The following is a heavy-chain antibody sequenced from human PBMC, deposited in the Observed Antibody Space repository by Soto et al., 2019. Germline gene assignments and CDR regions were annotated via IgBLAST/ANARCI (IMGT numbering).Heavy chain of an antibody. CDR1: GYTFTSYD. CDR2: MNPHSGKT. J-gene: IGHJ4*02. D-gene: IGHD4-17*01. CDR3: ARTLYGDNVDY. Sequence: QVQLVQSGAEVKKPGASVKVSCKASGYTFTSYDFNWVRQATGQGLEWMGWMNPHSGKTGYAQKFQGRVTMTRNTSISTPYIVLSILRSKDTAVYYCARTLYGDNVDYWGQETLVTVS. V-gene: IGHV1-8*01.